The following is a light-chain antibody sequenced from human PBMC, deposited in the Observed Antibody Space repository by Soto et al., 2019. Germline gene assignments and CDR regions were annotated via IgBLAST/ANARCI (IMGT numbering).Light chain of an antibody. V-gene: IGKV3-20*01. J-gene: IGKJ5*01. Sequence: EIVLTQSPGILSLSPGERASLSCGASQSISSRYLAWYLQKPGQAPRFLIYGASSRATGIPDRFSGSGSGTDFTLTISRLEPEDFAVYYCQQYGGTPPITFGQGTRLEIK. CDR1: QSISSRY. CDR2: GAS. CDR3: QQYGGTPPIT.